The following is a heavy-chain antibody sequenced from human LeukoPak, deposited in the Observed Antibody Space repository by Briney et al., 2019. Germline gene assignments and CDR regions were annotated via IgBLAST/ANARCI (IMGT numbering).Heavy chain of an antibody. CDR2: ISSSSSYI. J-gene: IGHJ5*02. CDR1: GFTFNNYA. CDR3: ARDLGYYDSSGP. V-gene: IGHV3-21*01. D-gene: IGHD3-22*01. Sequence: GGSLRLSCAASGFTFNNYAMSWVRQAPGKGLEWVSSISSSSSYIYYADSVKGRFTISRDNAKNSLYLQMNSLRAEDTAVYYCARDLGYYDSSGPWGQGTLVTVSS.